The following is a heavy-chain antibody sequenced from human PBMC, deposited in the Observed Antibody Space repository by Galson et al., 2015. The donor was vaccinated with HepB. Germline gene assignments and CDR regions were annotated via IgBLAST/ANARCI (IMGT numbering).Heavy chain of an antibody. CDR2: IKSKSDGGTT. CDR3: TEGLWGRQTWDY. D-gene: IGHD3-16*01. CDR1: GFTFSSAW. V-gene: IGHV3-15*07. J-gene: IGHJ4*02. Sequence: SLRLSCAASGFTFSSAWMNWVRQAPGKGLEWVGRIKSKSDGGTTDYAAPVKGRFTISRDDSKDTLYLQMTSLKTEDTAVYYCTEGLWGRQTWDYWGQGTLVTVSS.